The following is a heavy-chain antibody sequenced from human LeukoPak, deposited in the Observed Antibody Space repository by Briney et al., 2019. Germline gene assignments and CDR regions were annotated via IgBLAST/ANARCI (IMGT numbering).Heavy chain of an antibody. CDR1: GYTIINYA. CDR2: INTNTGNP. J-gene: IGHJ6*03. Sequence: RASVKVSCKASGYTIINYAMIWVRQAPGQGLEWMGWINTNTGNPTYAQGFAGRFVFSLDTSVSTAYLQISSLKAEDTAVYYCARGRRFGGSAAGHQFYYMDVWGQGTTVTVSS. D-gene: IGHD3-16*01. V-gene: IGHV7-4-1*02. CDR3: ARGRRFGGSAAGHQFYYMDV.